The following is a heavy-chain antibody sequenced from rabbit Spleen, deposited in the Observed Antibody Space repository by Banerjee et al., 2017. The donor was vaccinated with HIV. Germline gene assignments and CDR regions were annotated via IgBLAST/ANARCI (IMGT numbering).Heavy chain of an antibody. D-gene: IGHD4-2*01. CDR1: GFSLSNNYV. Sequence: QSLEESGGGLVQPGGSLALTCTASGFSLSNNYVMCWVRQAPGKGLEWIACIYTGGTDSAYYASWAKGRFTISKTSSTTVTLQMTSLTAADTATYFCARTAGYGGSRYFNLWGPGTLVTVS. J-gene: IGHJ4*01. CDR3: ARTAGYGGSRYFNL. V-gene: IGHV1S40*01. CDR2: IYTGGTDSA.